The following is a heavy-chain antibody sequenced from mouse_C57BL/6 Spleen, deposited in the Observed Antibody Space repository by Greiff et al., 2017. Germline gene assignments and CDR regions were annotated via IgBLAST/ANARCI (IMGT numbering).Heavy chain of an antibody. D-gene: IGHD2-5*01. CDR1: GYTFTSYW. Sequence: QVQLQQPGAELVKPGASVKLSCKASGYTFTSYWMQWVKQRPGQGLEWIGEIDPSDSYTNYNQKFKGKATLTVDTSSSTAYMQLSSLTSADSAVYYCARKLNSNYVGAMDYWGQGTSVTVSS. J-gene: IGHJ4*01. V-gene: IGHV1-50*01. CDR2: IDPSDSYT. CDR3: ARKLNSNYVGAMDY.